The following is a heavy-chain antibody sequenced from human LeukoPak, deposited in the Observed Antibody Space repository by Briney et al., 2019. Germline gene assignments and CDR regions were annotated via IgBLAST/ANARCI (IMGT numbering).Heavy chain of an antibody. D-gene: IGHD2-8*01. V-gene: IGHV3-72*01. Sequence: LSLTCTVSGGSISSGGYYWSWIRQPPGKGLEWVGRIRNKANSYTTEYAASVKGRFTVSRDDSKNSLYLQLNSLKTEDTAVYYCSKSPVGNVLDSWGQGTLVTVSS. CDR3: SKSPVGNVLDS. CDR2: IRNKANSYTT. CDR1: GGSISSGGYY. J-gene: IGHJ5*01.